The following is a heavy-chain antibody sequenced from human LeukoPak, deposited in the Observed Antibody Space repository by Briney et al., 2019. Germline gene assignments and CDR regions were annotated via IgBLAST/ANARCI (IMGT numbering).Heavy chain of an antibody. J-gene: IGHJ4*02. Sequence: SETLSLTCTVSGGSISSYYWSWIRQPPGKGLEWIGYIYYSGSTKYNPSLKSRVTISVDASKTQFSLKLNSVTAAHTAVYYCARGSRELYYFDYWGQGTLVTVSS. D-gene: IGHD1-7*01. CDR2: IYYSGST. CDR3: ARGSRELYYFDY. V-gene: IGHV4-59*01. CDR1: GGSISSYY.